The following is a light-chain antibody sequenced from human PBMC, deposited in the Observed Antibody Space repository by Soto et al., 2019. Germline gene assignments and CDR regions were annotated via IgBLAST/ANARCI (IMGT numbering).Light chain of an antibody. CDR1: SSDVGGFNY. CDR3: CSNTRSASLV. V-gene: IGLV2-14*01. Sequence: QSVLTQPAAVSASPRQSITISCTGSSSDVGGFNYVSWYQQHPGNAPKLLIYEVRNPPSGVSGRFSATKSGNAVTTTISRLQAEDETGYYCCSNTRSASLVFAGATTLPV. CDR2: EVR. J-gene: IGLJ3*02.